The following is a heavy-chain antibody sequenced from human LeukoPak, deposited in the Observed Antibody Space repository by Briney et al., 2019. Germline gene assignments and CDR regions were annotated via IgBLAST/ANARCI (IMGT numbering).Heavy chain of an antibody. D-gene: IGHD6-13*01. V-gene: IGHV4-59*12. Sequence: SETLSLTCTVSGGSISSYYWSWIRQPPGKGLEWIGYIYYSGSTNYNPSLKSRVTISVDTSKNQFSLKLSSVTAADTAVYYCARDSSSWYLKAFDIWGQGTMVTVSS. J-gene: IGHJ3*02. CDR1: GGSISSYY. CDR3: ARDSSSWYLKAFDI. CDR2: IYYSGST.